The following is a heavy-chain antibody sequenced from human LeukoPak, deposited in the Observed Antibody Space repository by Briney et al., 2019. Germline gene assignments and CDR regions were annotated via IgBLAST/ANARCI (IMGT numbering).Heavy chain of an antibody. CDR3: ARNRRGSSGRAIDY. J-gene: IGHJ4*02. CDR1: GGSISSSSYY. Sequence: PSETLSLTCTVSGGSISSSSYYWSWIRQPPGKGLEWIGYIYYSGSTNYNPSLKSRVTISVDTSKNQFSLKLSSVTAADTAVYYCARNRRGSSGRAIDYWGQGTLVTVSS. CDR2: IYYSGST. V-gene: IGHV4-61*05. D-gene: IGHD6-19*01.